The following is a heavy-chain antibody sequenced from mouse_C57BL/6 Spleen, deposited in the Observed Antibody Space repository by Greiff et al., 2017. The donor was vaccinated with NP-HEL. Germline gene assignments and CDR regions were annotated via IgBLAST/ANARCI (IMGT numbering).Heavy chain of an antibody. J-gene: IGHJ3*01. CDR3: ARAAYYSNGGFAY. Sequence: EVQLQQSGPELVKPGASVKMSCKASGYTFTDYNMHWVKQSHGKSLEWIGYINPNNGGTSYNQKFKGKATLTVNKSSSTAYMALRSLTSEDSAVYYCARAAYYSNGGFAYWGQGTLVTVSA. V-gene: IGHV1-22*01. CDR1: GYTFTDYN. D-gene: IGHD2-5*01. CDR2: INPNNGGT.